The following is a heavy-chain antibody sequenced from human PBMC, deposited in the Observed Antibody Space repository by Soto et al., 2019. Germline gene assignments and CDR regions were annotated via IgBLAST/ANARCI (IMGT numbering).Heavy chain of an antibody. Sequence: QVHLVQSGVEVKTPGASVKVSCQASGYTFFTYDISWVRQAPGQGLEWMGWISTYSGDTKYAQKFQGRVTMTTETSTTTDYLELRSLRPDDTAVYYCERHNGPTTSENWFYPWGQGTRVTVSS. V-gene: IGHV1-18*01. J-gene: IGHJ5*02. CDR2: ISTYSGDT. D-gene: IGHD1-26*01. CDR3: ERHNGPTTSENWFYP. CDR1: GYTFFTYD.